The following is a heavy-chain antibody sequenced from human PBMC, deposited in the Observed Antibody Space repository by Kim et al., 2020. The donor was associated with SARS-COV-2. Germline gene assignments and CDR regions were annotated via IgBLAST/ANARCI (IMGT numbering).Heavy chain of an antibody. D-gene: IGHD2-15*01. J-gene: IGHJ4*02. Sequence: SETLSLTCTVSGGSISSSSYYWGWIRQPPGKGLEWIGSIYYSGSTYYNPSLKSRVTISVDTSKNQFSLKLSSVTAADTAVYYCARDRGRVAATPGLFDYWGQGTLVTVSS. V-gene: IGHV4-39*01. CDR1: GGSISSSSYY. CDR2: IYYSGST. CDR3: ARDRGRVAATPGLFDY.